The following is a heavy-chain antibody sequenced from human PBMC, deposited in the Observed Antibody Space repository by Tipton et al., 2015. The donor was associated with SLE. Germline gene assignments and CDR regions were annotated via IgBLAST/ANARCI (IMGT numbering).Heavy chain of an antibody. V-gene: IGHV3-23*01. CDR1: GFTFNDYA. D-gene: IGHD6-13*01. CDR2: INYNGGRT. Sequence: SLRLSCAASGFTFNDYAMSWVRQAPGKGLEWVSTINYNGGRTSYADSVKGRFTFSRDNSKNTLYLQMNSLRADDTAVYYCGRGRYGSSRYFQHWGQGTLVTVSS. CDR3: GRGRYGSSRYFQH. J-gene: IGHJ1*01.